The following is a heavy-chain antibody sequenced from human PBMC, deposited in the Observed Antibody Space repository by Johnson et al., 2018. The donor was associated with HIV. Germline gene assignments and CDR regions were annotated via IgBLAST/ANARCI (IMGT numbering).Heavy chain of an antibody. CDR2: IKQDGSEK. CDR1: GFTFDDYG. CDR3: AKDQYGSSGRYAFDI. V-gene: IGHV3-7*01. D-gene: IGHD3-10*01. Sequence: MQLVESGGGVVRPGGSLRLSCAASGFTFDDYGMSWVRQAPGKGLEWVANIKQDGSEKYYVDSVKGRFTISRDNAKNSLYLQMKSLRAEDTAVYYCAKDQYGSSGRYAFDIWGQGTMVTVSS. J-gene: IGHJ3*02.